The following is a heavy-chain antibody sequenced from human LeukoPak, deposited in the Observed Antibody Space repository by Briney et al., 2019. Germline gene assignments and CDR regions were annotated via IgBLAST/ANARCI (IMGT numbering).Heavy chain of an antibody. CDR2: ISGSGGST. V-gene: IGHV3-23*01. CDR3: AKHFQVAFDI. J-gene: IGHJ3*02. D-gene: IGHD3-3*02. CDR1: GFTFSSYA. Sequence: PGGSLRLSCAASGFTFSSYAMSRVRQAPGKGLEWVSAISGSGGSTYYADSVKGRFTISRDNPKNTLYLQMNSLRAEDTAVYYCAKHFQVAFDIWGQGTMVTVSS.